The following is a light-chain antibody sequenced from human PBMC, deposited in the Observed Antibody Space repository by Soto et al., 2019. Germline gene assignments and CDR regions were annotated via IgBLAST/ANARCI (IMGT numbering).Light chain of an antibody. CDR1: QSISTS. CDR3: QQNYSIPIT. CDR2: GAS. V-gene: IGKV1-39*01. Sequence: MTQSPATLSASIGDRVTITCRASQSISTSLNWYHQKPGKAPDLLIYGASSLQSGATSRFTGSGSGTDFTLTISDLQREDFATYYCQQNYSIPITFGQGTRLEIK. J-gene: IGKJ5*01.